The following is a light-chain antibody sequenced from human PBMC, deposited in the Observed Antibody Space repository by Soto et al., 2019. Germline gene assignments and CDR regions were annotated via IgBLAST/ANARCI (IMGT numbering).Light chain of an antibody. CDR3: QQRSSWPLT. Sequence: EIVLTQSPATLSLSPGERVSVSCRASQSVNTYFAWYQQKPGQAPRLLIYDASSRATGIPARFSGSGSGTDFTLTISSLVPEDFAIYYCQQRSSWPLTFGHGTRVEI. CDR1: QSVNTY. V-gene: IGKV3-11*01. J-gene: IGKJ1*01. CDR2: DAS.